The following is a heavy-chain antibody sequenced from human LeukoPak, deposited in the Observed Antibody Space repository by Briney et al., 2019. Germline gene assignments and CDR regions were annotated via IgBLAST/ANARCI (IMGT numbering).Heavy chain of an antibody. CDR3: TRSWFGESIPFDY. CDR2: IYYNGST. Sequence: PSETLSLTCTVSGGSISSGGYYWSWIRQHPGKGLEWIGYIYYNGSTYYNPSLKSRITISIDTSKNHFPLKLSSVTAADTAVYYCTRSWFGESIPFDYWGQGTLVTVSS. J-gene: IGHJ4*02. V-gene: IGHV4-31*03. D-gene: IGHD3-10*01. CDR1: GGSISSGGYY.